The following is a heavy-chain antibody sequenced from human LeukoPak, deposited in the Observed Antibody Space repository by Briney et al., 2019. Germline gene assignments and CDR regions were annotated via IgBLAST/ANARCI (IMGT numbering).Heavy chain of an antibody. CDR1: GFTFSSYA. CDR2: ISGSGGST. D-gene: IGHD3-10*01. V-gene: IGHV3-23*01. CDR3: AKDRYYGSGSYASGYYYGMDV. Sequence: PGGSLRLSCAASGFTFSSYAMSWVRQAPGKGLEWVSAISGSGGSTYYADSVKGRFTISRDNSKNTLYLQMNSLRAEDTAVYYCAKDRYYGSGSYASGYYYGMDVWGQGTTVTVSS. J-gene: IGHJ6*02.